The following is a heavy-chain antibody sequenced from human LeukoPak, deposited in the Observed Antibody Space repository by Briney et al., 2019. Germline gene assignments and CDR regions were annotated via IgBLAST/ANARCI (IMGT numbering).Heavy chain of an antibody. CDR1: GGSFSGYY. V-gene: IGHV4-34*01. Sequence: SETLSLTCAVYGGSFSGYYWSWIRQPPGKGLEWIGEVNHSGSTNYNPSLKSRVTISVDTSKNQFSLKLSSVTAADTAVYYCARSIGYSGYNPLGYWGQGTLVTVSS. CDR2: VNHSGST. D-gene: IGHD5-12*01. J-gene: IGHJ4*02. CDR3: ARSIGYSGYNPLGY.